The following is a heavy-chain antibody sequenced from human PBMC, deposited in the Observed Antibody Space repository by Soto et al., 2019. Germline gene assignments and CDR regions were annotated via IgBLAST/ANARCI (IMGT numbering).Heavy chain of an antibody. D-gene: IGHD3-9*01. CDR1: GGSISSGGYS. Sequence: PSETLSLTCAVSGGSISSGGYSWSWIRQPPGKGLEWIGYIYHSGSTYYNPSLKSRVTISVDRSKNQFSLKLSSVTAADTAVYYWARHSGSYDILTGYPGGGFFGYWGQGTLVTVSS. J-gene: IGHJ4*02. V-gene: IGHV4-30-2*01. CDR2: IYHSGST. CDR3: ARHSGSYDILTGYPGGGFFGY.